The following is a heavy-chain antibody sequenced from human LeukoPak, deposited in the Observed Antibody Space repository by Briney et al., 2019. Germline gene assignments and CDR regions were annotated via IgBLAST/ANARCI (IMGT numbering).Heavy chain of an antibody. CDR3: ARGQSYDILTGLDY. Sequence: GGSLRLSCAASGFTFSSYAMHWVRQAPGKGLEWVAVISYDGSNKYYADSVKGRFTISRDNSKNTLYLQMNSLRAEDMAVYYCARGQSYDILTGLDYWGQGTLVTVSS. CDR1: GFTFSSYA. V-gene: IGHV3-30*01. D-gene: IGHD3-9*01. J-gene: IGHJ4*02. CDR2: ISYDGSNK.